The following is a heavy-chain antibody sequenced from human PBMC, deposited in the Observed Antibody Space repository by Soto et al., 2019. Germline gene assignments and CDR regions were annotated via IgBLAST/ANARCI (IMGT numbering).Heavy chain of an antibody. V-gene: IGHV3-7*01. Sequence: GGFLRLSCAASRFTFSSYWMTWIRQAPGKGLEWVASIREDESEKYYVDSVKGRFTISRDNAKTSLYLQMNSLRAEDTAVYYCARGRLSSSGLDYWGQGTLVTVSS. D-gene: IGHD6-13*01. CDR1: RFTFSSYW. CDR2: IREDESEK. CDR3: ARGRLSSSGLDY. J-gene: IGHJ4*02.